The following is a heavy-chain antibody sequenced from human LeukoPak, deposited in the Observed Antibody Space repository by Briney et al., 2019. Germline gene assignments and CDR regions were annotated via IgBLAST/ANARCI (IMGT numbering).Heavy chain of an antibody. CDR2: ISGSGGST. D-gene: IGHD2-15*01. CDR1: GFTFSSYA. J-gene: IGHJ4*02. V-gene: IGHV3-23*01. CDR3: AKGDTNCSGGSCYAQTVDY. Sequence: GGSLRLSCAASGFTFSSYAMSWVRQAPGKGLEWVSAISGSGGSTYYADSVKGRFTIYRDNSKNTLYLQMNSLRAEDTAVYYCAKGDTNCSGGSCYAQTVDYWGQGTLVTVSS.